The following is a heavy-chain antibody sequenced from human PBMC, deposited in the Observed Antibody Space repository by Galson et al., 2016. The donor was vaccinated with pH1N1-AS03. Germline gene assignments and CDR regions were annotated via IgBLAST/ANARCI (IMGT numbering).Heavy chain of an antibody. CDR1: GYSFVSYW. CDR2: IYSGVSADT. J-gene: IGHJ3*02. Sequence: QSGAEVKKPGESLKISCKGSGYSFVSYWIGWVRQMPGKGLEWMGVIYSGVSADTRYSPSLQGQVTISADKSISTAYLQWSSLKASDSAIYYCARTSGYSSHWALDIWGQGTMVTVSS. V-gene: IGHV5-51*01. CDR3: ARTSGYSSHWALDI. D-gene: IGHD5-18*01.